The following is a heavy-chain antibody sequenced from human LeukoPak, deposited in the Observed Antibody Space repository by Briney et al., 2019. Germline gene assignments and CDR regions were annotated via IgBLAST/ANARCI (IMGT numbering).Heavy chain of an antibody. CDR3: ARETNGGSHSGPHDY. Sequence: ASVKVSCKASGYTFTDYYIHWVRQAPGQGLEWVGWISPNSGDTNYAQKFQGTVTMTRDTSISTAYMELTSLRSDNAAVYYCARETNGGSHSGPHDYWGQGTLVTVSS. CDR1: GYTFTDYY. V-gene: IGHV1-2*02. D-gene: IGHD1-26*01. J-gene: IGHJ4*02. CDR2: ISPNSGDT.